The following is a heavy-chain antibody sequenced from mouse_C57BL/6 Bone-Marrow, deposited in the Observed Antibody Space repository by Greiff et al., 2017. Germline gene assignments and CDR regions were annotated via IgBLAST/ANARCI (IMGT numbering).Heavy chain of an antibody. CDR1: GFTFSDYY. CDR3: ARHLYDGYPYAMDY. CDR2: ISNGGGST. V-gene: IGHV5-12*01. D-gene: IGHD2-3*01. Sequence: EVHLVESGGGLVQPGGSLKLSCAASGFTFSDYYMYWVRQTPEKRLEWVAYISNGGGSTYYPDTVKGRFTISRDNAKNTLYLQMSRLKSEDTAMYYCARHLYDGYPYAMDYWGQGTSVTVSS. J-gene: IGHJ4*01.